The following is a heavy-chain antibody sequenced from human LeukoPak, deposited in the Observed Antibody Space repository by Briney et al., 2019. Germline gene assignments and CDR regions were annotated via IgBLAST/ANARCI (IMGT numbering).Heavy chain of an antibody. V-gene: IGHV1-3*01. Sequence: GASVTVSFKASGYIFTKYVVHWVRQAPGQRPEWMGWIKAGNGDTKYSQNFQDRLTITRDTSASTVYMELSSLTSEDTALYYCARDDCGDTCYPGGYWGQGTLVTVSS. D-gene: IGHD2-21*01. J-gene: IGHJ4*02. CDR1: GYIFTKYV. CDR2: IKAGNGDT. CDR3: ARDDCGDTCYPGGY.